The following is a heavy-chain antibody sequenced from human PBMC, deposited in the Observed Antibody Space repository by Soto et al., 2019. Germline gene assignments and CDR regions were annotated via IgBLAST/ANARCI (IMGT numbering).Heavy chain of an antibody. D-gene: IGHD6-19*01. J-gene: IGHJ4*02. CDR2: ISGSGGST. CDR1: GFTFSTYS. V-gene: IGHV3-23*01. Sequence: WRSLRLSCAASGFTFSTYSMNWVRQAPGKGLEWVSAISGSGGSTYYADSVKGRFTISRDNSKNTLYLQMNSLRAEDTAVYYCATAGRQWLVSQPHDYWGQGTLVTVSS. CDR3: ATAGRQWLVSQPHDY.